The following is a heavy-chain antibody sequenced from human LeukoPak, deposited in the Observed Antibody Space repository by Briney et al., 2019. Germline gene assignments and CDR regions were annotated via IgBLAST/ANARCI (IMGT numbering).Heavy chain of an antibody. D-gene: IGHD3-3*01. CDR3: AKDLARSGYYTGFDY. J-gene: IGHJ4*02. CDR1: GFTFSSYG. V-gene: IGHV3-30*02. CDR2: IRYDGSNK. Sequence: PGGSLRLSCAASGFTFSSYGMHWVRQAPGKGLEWVAFIRYDGSNKYYADSVKGRFTISRDNSKNTLCLQMNSLRAEDTAVYYCAKDLARSGYYTGFDYWGQGTLVTVSS.